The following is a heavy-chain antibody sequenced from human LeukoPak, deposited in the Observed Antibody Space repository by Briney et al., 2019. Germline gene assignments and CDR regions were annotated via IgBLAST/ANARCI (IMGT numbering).Heavy chain of an antibody. CDR3: ARGLDLGSRGYYYFDYHYYYMDV. J-gene: IGHJ6*03. V-gene: IGHV1-18*01. D-gene: IGHD3-22*01. Sequence: ASVKVSCKASGYTFTNYGITWVRQAPGQGLEGMGWISAYNGDTHYAQKLQGRVAMTTDTSTRTVYMELRSLRHDDTAVYYCARGLDLGSRGYYYFDYHYYYMDVWGKGTTVAVS. CDR2: ISAYNGDT. CDR1: GYTFTNYG.